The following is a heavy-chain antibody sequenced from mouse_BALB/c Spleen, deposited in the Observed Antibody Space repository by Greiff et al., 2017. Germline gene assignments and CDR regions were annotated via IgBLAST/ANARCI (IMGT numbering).Heavy chain of an antibody. V-gene: IGHV5-9-3*01. CDR1: GFTLSSYA. CDR2: ISSGGSYT. CDR3: ERTFDY. Sequence: EVQGVESGGGLVKPGGSLTLSCAASGFTLSSYAMSWVRQTPGKRLEWVATISSGGSYTYYPDSVTGRFTISKDNAKNTLYLQMSSLRSEDTAMYYCERTFDYWGQGTTLTVSS. J-gene: IGHJ2*01.